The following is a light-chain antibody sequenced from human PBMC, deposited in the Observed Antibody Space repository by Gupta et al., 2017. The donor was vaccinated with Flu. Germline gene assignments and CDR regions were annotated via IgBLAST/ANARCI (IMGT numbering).Light chain of an antibody. CDR1: SSNIGSNY. V-gene: IGLV1-47*01. Sequence: SVTISCAGTSSNIGSNYVYWYQPLPGTAPKLLIYRDSRRPSGVPDRFSGSRSGTSASLAISGLRAEDEADYYCAAWDDSLSGWVFGGGTKVTVL. CDR3: AAWDDSLSGWV. J-gene: IGLJ3*02. CDR2: RDS.